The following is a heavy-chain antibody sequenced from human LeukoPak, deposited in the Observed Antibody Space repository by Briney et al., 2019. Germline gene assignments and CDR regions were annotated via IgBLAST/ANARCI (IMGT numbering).Heavy chain of an antibody. CDR1: GFVFSNYA. CDR3: ARGSGSYSVDFDY. CDR2: ISHSGGTT. Sequence: GGSLRLSCAASGFVFSNYAMNWVRQAPGKGLEWVSGISHSGGTTYYADSVKGRFTISRDNSKNTLYLQMNSLRAEDTAVYYCARGSGSYSVDFDYWGQGTLVTVSS. J-gene: IGHJ4*02. D-gene: IGHD1-26*01. V-gene: IGHV3-23*01.